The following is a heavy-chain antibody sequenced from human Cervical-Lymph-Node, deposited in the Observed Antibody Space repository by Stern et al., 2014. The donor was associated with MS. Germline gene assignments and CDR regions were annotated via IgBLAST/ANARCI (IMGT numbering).Heavy chain of an antibody. CDR1: GG. V-gene: IGHV1-69*06. Sequence: VQLVESGADVKKPGSSVRVSCKASGGISWLRQAPGQGLEWMGGIIPFVGTANYAQKVQGRLTIIADTSTNTNYMELSSLRSDDTAVYYCGRGAGDNWFDPWGQGTLVSVSS. D-gene: IGHD3-10*01. CDR3: GRGAGDNWFDP. CDR2: IIPFVGTA. J-gene: IGHJ5*02.